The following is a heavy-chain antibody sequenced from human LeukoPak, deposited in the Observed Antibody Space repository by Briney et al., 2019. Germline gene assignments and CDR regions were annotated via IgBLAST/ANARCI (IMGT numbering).Heavy chain of an antibody. V-gene: IGHV4-38-2*02. CDR1: GYSISSGYY. Sequence: RASETLSLTCTVSGYSISSGYYWGWIRQPPGKGLEWIGSIYYSGSTYYNPSLKSRVTISVDTSKTQFSLKLSSVTAADTAVYYCARGEPSVTYYDILTGYYLRNWFDPWGQGTLVTVSS. D-gene: IGHD3-9*01. CDR2: IYYSGST. CDR3: ARGEPSVTYYDILTGYYLRNWFDP. J-gene: IGHJ5*02.